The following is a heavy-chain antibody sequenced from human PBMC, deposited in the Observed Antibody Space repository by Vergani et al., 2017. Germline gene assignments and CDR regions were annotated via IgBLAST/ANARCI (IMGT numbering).Heavy chain of an antibody. J-gene: IGHJ4*02. CDR1: GFTFSSYA. D-gene: IGHD3-22*01. CDR2: ISYDGSNK. Sequence: QVQLVESGGGVVQPGRSLRLSCAASGFTFSSYAMHWVRQAPGKGLEWVAVISYDGSNKYYADSVKGRFTISRDNSKNTLYLQMNSLRAEDTAVYDCAREDSSGYYYDFDYWGQGTLVTVSS. CDR3: AREDSSGYYYDFDY. V-gene: IGHV3-30*01.